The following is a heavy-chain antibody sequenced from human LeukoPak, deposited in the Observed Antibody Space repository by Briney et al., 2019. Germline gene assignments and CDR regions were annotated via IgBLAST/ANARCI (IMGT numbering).Heavy chain of an antibody. CDR1: GYTFTCYY. V-gene: IGHV1-2*02. Sequence: ASVKVSCKASGYTFTCYYMHWVRQAPGQGLEWMGWINPNSGGTNYAQKFQGRVTMTRDTSISTAYMELSRLRSDDTAVYYCAREMECSGGSCYPSNDYWGQGTLVTVSS. CDR3: AREMECSGGSCYPSNDY. J-gene: IGHJ4*02. D-gene: IGHD2-15*01. CDR2: INPNSGGT.